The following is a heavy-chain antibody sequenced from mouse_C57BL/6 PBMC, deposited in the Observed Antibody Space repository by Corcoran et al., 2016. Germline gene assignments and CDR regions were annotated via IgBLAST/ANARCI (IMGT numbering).Heavy chain of an antibody. Sequence: EVQLQQSGPELVKPGASVKISCKASGYTFTDYYMNWVKQSHGKSLEWIGDINPNNGGTSYNQKFKGKATLTVDKSSNTAYMELRSLTSEDSAVYYCARWDEGVMDYWGQGTSVTVSS. CDR2: INPNNGGT. V-gene: IGHV1-26*01. CDR1: GYTFTDYY. CDR3: ARWDEGVMDY. J-gene: IGHJ4*01. D-gene: IGHD4-1*01.